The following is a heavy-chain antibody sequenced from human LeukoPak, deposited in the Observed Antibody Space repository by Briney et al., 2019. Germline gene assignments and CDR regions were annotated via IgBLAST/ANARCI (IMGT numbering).Heavy chain of an antibody. Sequence: GGSLRLSCAVSGFTFSGHWMFWVRQAPGKGLEGVSSDGSGTGYTDSVKGRFTISRDNAKNSLYLQMNSLRADDTAVYFCASMWEGGYWGQGTLVTVSS. CDR3: ASMWEGGY. D-gene: IGHD1-26*01. CDR2: DGSGT. J-gene: IGHJ4*02. V-gene: IGHV3-74*01. CDR1: GFTFSGHW.